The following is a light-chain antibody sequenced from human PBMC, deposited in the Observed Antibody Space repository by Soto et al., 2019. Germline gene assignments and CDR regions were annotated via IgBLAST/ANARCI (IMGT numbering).Light chain of an antibody. CDR1: QTISSW. J-gene: IGKJ1*01. Sequence: IQMTQSPSSLSASVGDRVTITCRASQTISSWLAWYQQKPGKAPKLLIYKSSILENGVPSRFSGGGSGTEFTLTISSLQPDDFATYYCQQYGAFGQGTKVDIK. V-gene: IGKV1-5*03. CDR3: QQYGA. CDR2: KSS.